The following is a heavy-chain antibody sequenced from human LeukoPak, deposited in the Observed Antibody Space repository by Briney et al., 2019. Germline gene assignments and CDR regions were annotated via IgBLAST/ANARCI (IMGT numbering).Heavy chain of an antibody. J-gene: IGHJ5*02. CDR1: GGSISSYY. Sequence: SETLSLTCTVSGGSISSYYWSWIRQPAGKGLEWIGRIYTSGSTNYNPSLKSRVTMSVDTSKNQFSLKLSSVTAADTAVYYCARIIIGSGRSEGTNWFDPWGQGTLVTVSS. CDR2: IYTSGST. CDR3: ARIIIGSGRSEGTNWFDP. V-gene: IGHV4-4*07. D-gene: IGHD6-19*01.